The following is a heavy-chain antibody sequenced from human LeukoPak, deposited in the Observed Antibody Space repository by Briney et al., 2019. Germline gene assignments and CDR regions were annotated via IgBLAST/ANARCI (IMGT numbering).Heavy chain of an antibody. V-gene: IGHV4-34*01. CDR2: INHSGST. J-gene: IGHJ3*02. Sequence: PSETLSLTCAVYGGSFSGYYWSWTRQPPGKGLEWIGEINHSGSTNHNPSLKSRVTISVDTSKNQFSLKLSSVTAADTAVYYCASFNGIVDAFDIWGQGTMVTVSS. D-gene: IGHD3-22*01. CDR1: GGSFSGYY. CDR3: ASFNGIVDAFDI.